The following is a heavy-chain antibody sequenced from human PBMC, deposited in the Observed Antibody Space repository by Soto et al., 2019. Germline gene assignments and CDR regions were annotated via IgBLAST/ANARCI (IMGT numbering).Heavy chain of an antibody. CDR3: AREGYCSSTSCYAYAFDI. V-gene: IGHV1-69*08. CDR1: GGTFSSYT. CDR2: IIPILGIA. Sequence: QVQLVQSGAEVKKPGSSVKVSCKASGGTFSSYTISWVRQAPGQGLEWMGRIIPILGIANYAQKFKGRVTITADKSTSTAYMELSSLRSEDTAVYYCAREGYCSSTSCYAYAFDIWGQGTMVTVSS. D-gene: IGHD2-2*01. J-gene: IGHJ3*02.